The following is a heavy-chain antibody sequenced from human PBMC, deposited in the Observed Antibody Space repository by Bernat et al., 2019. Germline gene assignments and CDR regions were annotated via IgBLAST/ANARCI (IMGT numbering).Heavy chain of an antibody. Sequence: QLQLQESGPGLVKPSETLSLTCTVSGGSISSSSYYWGWIRQPPGKGLEWIGSIYYSGSTYYNPSLKSRVTISVDTSKNQFSLKLSSVTAADTAVYYCARFLKPSNLAAFDIWGQGTMVAVSS. CDR1: GGSISSSSYY. J-gene: IGHJ3*02. V-gene: IGHV4-39*07. CDR3: ARFLKPSNLAAFDI. CDR2: IYYSGST. D-gene: IGHD3-3*01.